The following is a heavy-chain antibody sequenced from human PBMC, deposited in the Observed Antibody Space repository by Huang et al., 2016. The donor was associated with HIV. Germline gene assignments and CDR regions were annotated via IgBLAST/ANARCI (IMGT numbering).Heavy chain of an antibody. CDR1: GFTFSNYA. CDR3: ARSEPSRYYFDY. Sequence: QVQLVESGGGVVQPGTSLRLSGAASGFTFSNYAMNWVRQAQGKGLEWVAVISNEGSTKYSADSVKGRFTISRDNSKNTVYLQMNSLRAEDTAVYYCARSEPSRYYFDYWGQGTLVTVSS. CDR2: ISNEGSTK. J-gene: IGHJ4*02. V-gene: IGHV3-30-3*01.